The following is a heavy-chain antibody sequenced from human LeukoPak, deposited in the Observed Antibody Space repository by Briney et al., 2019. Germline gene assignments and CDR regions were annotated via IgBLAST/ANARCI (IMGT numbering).Heavy chain of an antibody. CDR2: ISSSGSTI. CDR1: GFTFSSYE. J-gene: IGHJ4*02. CDR3: ARAGRSYGYLPGKDLDY. D-gene: IGHD5-18*01. Sequence: GGSLRLSCAASGFTFSSYEMNWVRQAPGKGLKWVSYISSSGSTIYYADSVKGRFTISRDNAKNSLYLQMNSLRAEETAVYYCARAGRSYGYLPGKDLDYWGQGTLVTVSS. V-gene: IGHV3-48*03.